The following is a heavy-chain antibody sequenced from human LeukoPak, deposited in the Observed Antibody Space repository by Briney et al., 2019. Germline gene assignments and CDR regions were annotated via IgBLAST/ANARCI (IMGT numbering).Heavy chain of an antibody. D-gene: IGHD2-2*01. CDR2: ISYDGSNK. V-gene: IGHV3-30*18. Sequence: GGSLRLSCAASGFTFSSYGMHWVRQAPGKGLEWVAVISYDGSNKYYADSVKGRFTVSRDNAKNTLLLQMDSLRAEDTAVYYCAKESPYCGSTTCRFYYFDYWGQGALVTVSS. CDR1: GFTFSSYG. CDR3: AKESPYCGSTTCRFYYFDY. J-gene: IGHJ4*02.